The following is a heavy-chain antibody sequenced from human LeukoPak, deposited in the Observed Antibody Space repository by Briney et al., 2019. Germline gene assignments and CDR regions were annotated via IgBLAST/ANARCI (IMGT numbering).Heavy chain of an antibody. D-gene: IGHD3-22*01. Sequence: SETLSLTCAVYGGSFSGYYWSWIRQPPGKGLEWIGEINHSGSTNYNPSLKSRVTISVDTSKNQFSLRLSSVTAADTAVYYCARETRVGRYYDSSGYYSKWGQGTLVTVSS. V-gene: IGHV4-34*01. CDR2: INHSGST. CDR1: GGSFSGYY. CDR3: ARETRVGRYYDSSGYYSK. J-gene: IGHJ4*02.